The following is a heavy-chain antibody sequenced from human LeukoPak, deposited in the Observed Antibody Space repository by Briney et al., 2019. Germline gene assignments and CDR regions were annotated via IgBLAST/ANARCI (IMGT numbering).Heavy chain of an antibody. J-gene: IGHJ3*02. CDR3: AKSAKPPRTYYYDSSGYRGAFDI. CDR1: GFTFSSYG. V-gene: IGHV3-30*02. Sequence: PGGSLRLSCAASGFTFSSYGMHWVRQAPGKGLEWVAVIWYDGSNKYYADSVKGRFTISRDNSKNTLYLQMNSLRAEDTAVYYCAKSAKPPRTYYYDSSGYRGAFDIWGQGTMVTVSS. CDR2: IWYDGSNK. D-gene: IGHD3-22*01.